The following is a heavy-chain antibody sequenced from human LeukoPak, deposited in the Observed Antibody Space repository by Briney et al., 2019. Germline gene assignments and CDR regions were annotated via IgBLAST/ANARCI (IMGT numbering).Heavy chain of an antibody. V-gene: IGHV4-59*01. Sequence: SETLSLTCTVSGGSISGYYWSWIRQPPGKGLEWIGYIYYSGSTNYNPSLKSRVTISVDASKNQFSLKLSSVTAADTAVYYCARGSYDFWSGYSPYYYYYYGMDVWGQGTTVTVSS. CDR2: IYYSGST. D-gene: IGHD3-3*01. CDR1: GGSISGYY. CDR3: ARGSYDFWSGYSPYYYYYYGMDV. J-gene: IGHJ6*02.